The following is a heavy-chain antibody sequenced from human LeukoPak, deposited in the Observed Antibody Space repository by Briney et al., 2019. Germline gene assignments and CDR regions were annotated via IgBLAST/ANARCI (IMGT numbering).Heavy chain of an antibody. CDR2: IIPIFGTA. CDR1: GGTFSSYA. J-gene: IGHJ4*02. Sequence: SVKVSCKASGGTFSSYAISWVRQAPGQGLEWMGGIIPIFGTANYAQKFQGRVTITADESTSTAYMELSSLRSEDTAVYYCADLVYCSSSSCYEPFNQTWGQGTLVTVSP. D-gene: IGHD2-2*01. CDR3: ADLVYCSSSSCYEPFNQT. V-gene: IGHV1-69*13.